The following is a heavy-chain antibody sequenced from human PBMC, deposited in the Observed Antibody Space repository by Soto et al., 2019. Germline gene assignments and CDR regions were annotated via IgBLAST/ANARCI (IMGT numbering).Heavy chain of an antibody. CDR3: ARGEQYSGRIFDY. CDR2: TYYRSKWYS. CDR1: VDSVSSNSAA. V-gene: IGHV6-1*01. D-gene: IGHD1-26*01. Sequence: SRTLSLTCVISVDSVSSNSAAWNWIRQSPSRGLEWLGRTYYRSKWYSDYAASVESRITVNPDTSKNHFSLQLNSVTPEDTAVYYCARGEQYSGRIFDYWGQGTLVTVSS. J-gene: IGHJ4*02.